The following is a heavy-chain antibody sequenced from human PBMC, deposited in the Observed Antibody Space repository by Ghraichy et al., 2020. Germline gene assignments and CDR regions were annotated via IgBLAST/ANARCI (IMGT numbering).Heavy chain of an antibody. Sequence: LSLTCAASGFTFSSSWMSCVRQGPEKGLEWVANIKPDGSEKYYVDSVNGRFTISRDNAKNSLYLQLNSLRDEDTAVYYCARGGGWGSDVWGQGTTVTVPS. CDR1: GFTFSSSW. CDR2: IKPDGSEK. D-gene: IGHD2-8*02. V-gene: IGHV3-7*03. J-gene: IGHJ6*02. CDR3: ARGGGWGSDV.